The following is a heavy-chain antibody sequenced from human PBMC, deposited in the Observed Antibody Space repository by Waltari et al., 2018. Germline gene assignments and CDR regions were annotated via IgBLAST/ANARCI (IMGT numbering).Heavy chain of an antibody. CDR2: INQDGGET. V-gene: IGHV3-7*04. Sequence: EVQLVESGGGLVQPGGSLRLSCAASGFTFRSNWIAWVRQAPGGGLGWVANINQDGGETYYVDSVRGRFTISRDNARNSLYLQMDSLRDEDTALYYCARDRGWNTLDYWGQGTLVTVSS. J-gene: IGHJ4*02. D-gene: IGHD6-19*01. CDR1: GFTFRSNW. CDR3: ARDRGWNTLDY.